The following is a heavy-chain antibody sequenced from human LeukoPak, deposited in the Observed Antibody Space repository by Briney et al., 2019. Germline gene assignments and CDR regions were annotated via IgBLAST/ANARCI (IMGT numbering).Heavy chain of an antibody. D-gene: IGHD3-9*01. CDR2: INHSGST. V-gene: IGHV4-34*01. CDR3: ARAHYDILTGYYGGPKNKARRFDP. J-gene: IGHJ5*02. Sequence: SETLSLTCAVYGGSFSGYYWSWIRQPPGKGLEWIGEINHSGSTNYNPSLKSRVTISVDTSKNQFSLKLSSVTAADTAVYYCARAHYDILTGYYGGPKNKARRFDPWGQGTLVTVSS. CDR1: GGSFSGYY.